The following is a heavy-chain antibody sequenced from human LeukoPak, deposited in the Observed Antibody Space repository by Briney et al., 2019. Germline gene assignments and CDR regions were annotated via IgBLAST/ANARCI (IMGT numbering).Heavy chain of an antibody. D-gene: IGHD3-22*01. Sequence: GGSLRLSCAASGFTFSSYAMHWVRQAPGKGLEWVAVISYDGSNKYYADSVKGRFTISRDNSKNTLYPQMDSLRAEDTAVYYCARPPKPMIVVVTPFCDYWGQGTLVTVSS. J-gene: IGHJ4*02. V-gene: IGHV3-30-3*01. CDR3: ARPPKPMIVVVTPFCDY. CDR2: ISYDGSNK. CDR1: GFTFSSYA.